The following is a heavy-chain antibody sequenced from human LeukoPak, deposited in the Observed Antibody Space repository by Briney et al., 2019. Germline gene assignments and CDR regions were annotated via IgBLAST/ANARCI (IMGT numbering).Heavy chain of an antibody. CDR2: MNPNSGNT. CDR3: ARRHGRCSDGSCYYPDY. V-gene: IGHV1-8*01. D-gene: IGHD2-15*01. J-gene: IGHJ4*02. CDR1: GYTFTSYD. Sequence: ASVKVSCTASGYTFTSYDINWVRQATGQGLERMGWMNPNSGNTGYAQKFQGRVTMTRNSSITTAYMELSSLRSEDTAVYYCARRHGRCSDGSCYYPDYWGQGTLVTVSS.